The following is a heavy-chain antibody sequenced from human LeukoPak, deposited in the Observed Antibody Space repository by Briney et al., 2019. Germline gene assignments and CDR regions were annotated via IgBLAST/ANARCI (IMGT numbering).Heavy chain of an antibody. Sequence: SETLSLACTVSGGSISSSSYYWGWIRQPPGKGLEWIGSIYYSGSTYYNPSLKSRVTISVDTSKNQFSLKLSSVTAADTAVYYCARSATGATDSFDYWGQGTLVTVSS. D-gene: IGHD1-26*01. CDR3: ARSATGATDSFDY. CDR2: IYYSGST. V-gene: IGHV4-39*01. CDR1: GGSISSSSYY. J-gene: IGHJ4*02.